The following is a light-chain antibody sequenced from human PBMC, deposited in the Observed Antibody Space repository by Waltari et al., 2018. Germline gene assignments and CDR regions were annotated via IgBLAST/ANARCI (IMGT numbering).Light chain of an antibody. CDR2: DSS. J-gene: IGKJ5*01. CDR1: QDISNY. Sequence: DIQMTQSPSYLSASVEDSVTITCKASQDISNYLNWYQPKPGKAPKLLIYDSSNLETGGPSRFSGSGSETEFTFTISSLQPEDIATYYCQQYDNLPITFGQGTRLEIK. CDR3: QQYDNLPIT. V-gene: IGKV1-33*01.